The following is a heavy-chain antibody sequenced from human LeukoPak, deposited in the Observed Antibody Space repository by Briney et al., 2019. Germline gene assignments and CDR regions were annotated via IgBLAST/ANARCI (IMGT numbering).Heavy chain of an antibody. CDR3: GVSIAAAGTDY. V-gene: IGHV3-23*01. CDR2: ISGSGGST. D-gene: IGHD6-13*01. J-gene: IGHJ4*02. CDR1: GFTFSSYA. Sequence: SGGSLRLSCAASGFTFSSYAMSWVRQAPGKGLEWVSAISGSGGSTYYADSVKGRFTISRDNSKNTLYLQMNSLRAEDTAVYYCGVSIAAAGTDYWGQGTLVTVSS.